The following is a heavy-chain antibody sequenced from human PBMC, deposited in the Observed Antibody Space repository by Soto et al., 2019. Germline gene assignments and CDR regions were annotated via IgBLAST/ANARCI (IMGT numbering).Heavy chain of an antibody. CDR2: IYPSNSDT. V-gene: IGHV5-51*01. Sequence: PGESLKISWKGSGYSFTSYWIGWVLQMPGKCLEWMGMIYPSNSDTKYSPSFQGQVTISADKSIRTAYLQWSSLRASDSAMYYCARQMTPVTTFYYHYYGMDVWGQGTTVTVSS. D-gene: IGHD4-17*01. CDR3: ARQMTPVTTFYYHYYGMDV. CDR1: GYSFTSYW. J-gene: IGHJ6*02.